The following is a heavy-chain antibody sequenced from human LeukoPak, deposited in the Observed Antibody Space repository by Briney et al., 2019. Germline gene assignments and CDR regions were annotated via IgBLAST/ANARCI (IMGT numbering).Heavy chain of an antibody. Sequence: GGSLRLSCAASGFTFSSYAMSWVRQAPGKGLEWVSAISGSGGSTYYADSVKGRFTISRDNAKNSLYLQMNSLRAEDTAVYYCAREYYDYVWGSYLGFDYWGQGTLVTVSS. J-gene: IGHJ4*02. CDR1: GFTFSSYA. V-gene: IGHV3-23*01. CDR3: AREYYDYVWGSYLGFDY. CDR2: ISGSGGST. D-gene: IGHD3-16*02.